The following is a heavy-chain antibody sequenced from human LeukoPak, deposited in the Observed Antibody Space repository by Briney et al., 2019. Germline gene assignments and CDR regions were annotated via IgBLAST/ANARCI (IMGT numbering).Heavy chain of an antibody. D-gene: IGHD4-23*01. J-gene: IGHJ4*02. Sequence: PGGSLRLSCAASGFTFSSYSMNWVRQAPGKGLEWVSYISSSSSTMYYADSVKGRFIISRDNGKNSLYLQMNSLRAEDTAVYYCARVTRIYSVDYWGQGTLVTVSS. V-gene: IGHV3-48*01. CDR1: GFTFSSYS. CDR2: ISSSSSTM. CDR3: ARVTRIYSVDY.